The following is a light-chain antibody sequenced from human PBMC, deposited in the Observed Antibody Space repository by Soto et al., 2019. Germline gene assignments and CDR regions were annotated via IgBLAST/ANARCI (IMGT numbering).Light chain of an antibody. J-gene: IGKJ4*01. CDR1: QSVSDY. Sequence: EIVLTQSPATLSLAPGERATLSCRASQSVSDYIAWYQQKPGPAPRLLIYDSSNRATGVPARFSGSGSGTDFTLTISILEPEDFAVYYCQQRTNWLTFGGGTKVEIK. CDR2: DSS. CDR3: QQRTNWLT. V-gene: IGKV3-11*01.